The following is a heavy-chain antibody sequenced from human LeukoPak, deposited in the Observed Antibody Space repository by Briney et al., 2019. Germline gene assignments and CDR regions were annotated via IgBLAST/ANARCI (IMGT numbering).Heavy chain of an antibody. CDR1: GGSFSGYY. CDR3: ARDQQLAEPRSFDY. V-gene: IGHV4-34*01. J-gene: IGHJ4*02. D-gene: IGHD6-13*01. CDR2: INHSGST. Sequence: SETLSLTCAVYGGSFSGYYWSWIRQPPGKGLEWIGEINHSGSTDYNPSLKSRVTISVDTSKNQFSLKLSSVTAADTAVYYCARDQQLAEPRSFDYWGQGTLVTVSS.